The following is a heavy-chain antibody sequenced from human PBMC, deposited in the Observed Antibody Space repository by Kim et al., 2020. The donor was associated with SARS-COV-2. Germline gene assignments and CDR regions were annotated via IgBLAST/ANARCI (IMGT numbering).Heavy chain of an antibody. CDR3: ARRSGYEGTFDY. V-gene: IGHV5-51*01. D-gene: IGHD5-12*01. J-gene: IGHJ4*02. Sequence: SYRPSFQGQVAISADKSISTAYLQWSSLKASDTAMYYCARRSGYEGTFDYWGQGTLVTVSS.